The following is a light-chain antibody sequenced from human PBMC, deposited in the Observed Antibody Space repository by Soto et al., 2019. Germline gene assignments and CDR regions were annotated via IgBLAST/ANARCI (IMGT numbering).Light chain of an antibody. V-gene: IGLV2-23*01. Sequence: QSALTQPASVSGSPGQSITISCTGTSSDVGSYNLVSWYQQHPGKAPKLMIYEGSKRPSGVSNRFSGSKSGNTASLTISGLQAEDEADYYCCSYASSRSLVFGGGTKFTVL. J-gene: IGLJ2*01. CDR1: SSDVGSYNL. CDR3: CSYASSRSLV. CDR2: EGS.